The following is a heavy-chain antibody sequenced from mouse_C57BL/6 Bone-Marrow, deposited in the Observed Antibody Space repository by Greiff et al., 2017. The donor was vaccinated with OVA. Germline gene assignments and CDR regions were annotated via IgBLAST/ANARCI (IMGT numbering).Heavy chain of an antibody. V-gene: IGHV1-59*01. CDR1: GYTFTSYW. Sequence: VQLQQPGAELVRPGTSVKLSCKASGYTFTSYWMHWVKQRPGQGLEWIGVIDPSDSYTNYNQKFKGKATLTVDTSSSTAYMQLSSLTSEDSAVDYCASHYDYDSWFAYWGQGTLVTVSA. CDR3: ASHYDYDSWFAY. J-gene: IGHJ3*01. D-gene: IGHD2-4*01. CDR2: IDPSDSYT.